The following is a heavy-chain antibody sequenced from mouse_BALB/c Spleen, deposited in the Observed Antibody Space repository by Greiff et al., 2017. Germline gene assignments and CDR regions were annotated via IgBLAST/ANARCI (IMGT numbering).Heavy chain of an antibody. J-gene: IGHJ4*01. D-gene: IGHD2-3*01. CDR3: ARHGGYYGAMDY. Sequence: VQLVESGPDLVAPSQSLSITCTVSGFSLTSYGVHWVRQPPGKGLEWLVVIWSDGSTTYNSALKSRLSISKDNSKSQVFLKMNRLQTDDTAMDYCARHGGYYGAMDYWGQGTSVTVSS. V-gene: IGHV2-6-2*01. CDR2: IWSDGST. CDR1: GFSLTSYG.